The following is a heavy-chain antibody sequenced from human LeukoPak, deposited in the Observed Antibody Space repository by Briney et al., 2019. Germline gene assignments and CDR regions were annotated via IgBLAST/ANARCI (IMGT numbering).Heavy chain of an antibody. Sequence: PGRSLRLSCTASGFTFNNYGMHWVRQAPGKGLEWVAIIWYDGTNKHLADSVKGRFTISRDNSKNTLSLQMNSLRADDTAVYYCARVRGSYPNYYFDYWGQGTLVTVSS. CDR3: ARVRGSYPNYYFDY. CDR2: IWYDGTNK. V-gene: IGHV3-33*01. CDR1: GFTFNNYG. D-gene: IGHD1-26*01. J-gene: IGHJ4*02.